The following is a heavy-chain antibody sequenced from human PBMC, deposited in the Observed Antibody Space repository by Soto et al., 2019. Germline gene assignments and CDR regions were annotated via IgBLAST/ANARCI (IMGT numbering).Heavy chain of an antibody. CDR3: ARDGVWGSGWYDGMDD. CDR1: GFTFSSYG. CDR2: IWYDGGNK. Sequence: GGSLRLSCAASGFTFSSYGMHWVRQAPGKGLERVAVIWYDGGNKYYADSVKGRFTISRDNSKNTLYLQMSSLRAEDTAVYYCARDGVWGSGWYDGMDDWGQEATVTVSS. D-gene: IGHD6-19*01. V-gene: IGHV3-33*01. J-gene: IGHJ6*02.